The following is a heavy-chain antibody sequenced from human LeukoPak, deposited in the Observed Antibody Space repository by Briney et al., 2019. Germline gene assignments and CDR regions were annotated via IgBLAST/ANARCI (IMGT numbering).Heavy chain of an antibody. CDR3: AKRTGSGYPSFDY. D-gene: IGHD3-22*01. Sequence: PGGSLRLSCTASGFAFSIYEMDWVRQAPGKGLEWVSYISSSGSYIQYAESVKGRFTISRDNAEKSLFLQMNSLRAEDTAVYYCAKRTGSGYPSFDYWGQGTLVTVSS. CDR1: GFAFSIYE. J-gene: IGHJ4*02. V-gene: IGHV3-48*03. CDR2: ISSSGSYI.